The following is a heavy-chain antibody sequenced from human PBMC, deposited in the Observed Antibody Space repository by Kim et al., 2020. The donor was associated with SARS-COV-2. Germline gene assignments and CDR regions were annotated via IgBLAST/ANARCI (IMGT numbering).Heavy chain of an antibody. J-gene: IGHJ6*02. V-gene: IGHV4-34*01. CDR1: GGSFSGYY. CDR2: INHSGST. Sequence: SETLSLTCAVYGGSFSGYYWSWIRQPPGKGLEWIGEINHSGSTNYNPSLKSRVTISVDTSKNQFSLKLSSVTAADTAVYYCEGGSRYGMDVWGQGTTVTVSS. CDR3: EGGSRYGMDV.